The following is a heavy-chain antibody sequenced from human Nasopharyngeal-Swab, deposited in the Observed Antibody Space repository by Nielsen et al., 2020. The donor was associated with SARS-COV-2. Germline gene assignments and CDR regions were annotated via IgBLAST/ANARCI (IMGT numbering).Heavy chain of an antibody. CDR1: WFPFSDYY. CDR2: ISSSGSTI. J-gene: IGHJ4*02. D-gene: IGHD3-9*01. CDR3: ARAVLRYFDWLLGPFDY. V-gene: IGHV3-11*04. Sequence: GSLKTFLSASWFPFSDYYMSRVRQAPGEGLEWVSYISSSGSTIYYADSVKGRFTISRDNAKNSLYLQMNSLRAEDTAVYYCARAVLRYFDWLLGPFDYWGQGTLVTVSS.